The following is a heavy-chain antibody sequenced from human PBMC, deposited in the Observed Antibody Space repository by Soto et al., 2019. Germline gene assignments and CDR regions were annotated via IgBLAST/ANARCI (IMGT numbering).Heavy chain of an antibody. CDR1: GGSISSYY. Sequence: LSLTCTVSGGSISSYYCSWIRQPPGKGLEWIGYIYYSGSTNYNPSLKSRVTISVDTSKNQFSLKLSSVTAADTAVYYCARVEQWLADYWGQGTLVTVSS. D-gene: IGHD6-19*01. V-gene: IGHV4-59*01. J-gene: IGHJ4*02. CDR2: IYYSGST. CDR3: ARVEQWLADY.